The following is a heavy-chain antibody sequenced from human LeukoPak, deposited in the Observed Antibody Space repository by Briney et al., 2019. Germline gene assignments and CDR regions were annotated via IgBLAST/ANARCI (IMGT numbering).Heavy chain of an antibody. CDR3: ARVTPLEGGSYYFDY. D-gene: IGHD1-26*01. Sequence: ASVKVSCKASGYTFTGYYMHWVRQAPGQGLEWMGWINPNSGGTNYAQKFQGRVTMTRDTSISTAYIELSRLRSDDTAVYYCARVTPLEGGSYYFDYWGQGTLVTVSS. J-gene: IGHJ4*02. CDR1: GYTFTGYY. V-gene: IGHV1-2*02. CDR2: INPNSGGT.